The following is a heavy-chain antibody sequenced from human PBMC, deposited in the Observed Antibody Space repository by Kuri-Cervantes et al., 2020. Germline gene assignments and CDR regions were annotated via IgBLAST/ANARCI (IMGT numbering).Heavy chain of an antibody. CDR3: ARGGWGSSSWYRGDWFDP. Sequence: GESLKISCAASGFTFSSYAMHWVRQAPGKGLEWVAVISYDGSNKYYPDSVKGRFTISRDNSKNTLYLQMNSLGAEDTAVYYCARGGWGSSSWYRGDWFDPWGQGTLVTVSS. J-gene: IGHJ5*02. CDR1: GFTFSSYA. D-gene: IGHD6-13*01. V-gene: IGHV3-30-3*01. CDR2: ISYDGSNK.